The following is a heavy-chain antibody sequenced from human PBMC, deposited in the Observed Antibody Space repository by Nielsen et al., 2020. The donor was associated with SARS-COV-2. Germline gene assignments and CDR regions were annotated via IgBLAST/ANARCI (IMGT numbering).Heavy chain of an antibody. CDR2: VLYSGST. J-gene: IGHJ6*02. V-gene: IGHV4-39*07. CDR3: ARVGQYYDILTGSHYYFAMDV. Sequence: WIRQPPGKGLEWIGSVLYSGSTYYNPSLKSRATISLDKSKNQFSLRLTSVTAADTAVYYCARVGQYYDILTGSHYYFAMDVWGQGTTVTVSS. D-gene: IGHD3-9*01.